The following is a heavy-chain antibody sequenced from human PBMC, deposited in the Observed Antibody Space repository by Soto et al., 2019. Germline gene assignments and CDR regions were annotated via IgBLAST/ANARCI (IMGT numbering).Heavy chain of an antibody. J-gene: IGHJ4*02. Sequence: PGGSLRLSCAASGFTFSSYAMSWVRQAPGKGQEWVSANSGSGGSTYYADSVKGRFTISRDNSKNTLYLQMNSLIAEDTAVFFFVIIRVDQTVSGSYYPFDYWGQGTLVTVSS. V-gene: IGHV3-23*01. CDR2: NSGSGGST. CDR3: VIIRVDQTVSGSYYPFDY. D-gene: IGHD3-10*01. CDR1: GFTFSSYA.